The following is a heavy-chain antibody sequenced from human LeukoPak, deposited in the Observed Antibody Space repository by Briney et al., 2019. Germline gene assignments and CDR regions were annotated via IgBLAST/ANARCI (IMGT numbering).Heavy chain of an antibody. J-gene: IGHJ4*02. CDR1: GYTFIGYH. V-gene: IGHV1-2*02. CDR2: INPNSGGT. D-gene: IGHD3-3*01. Sequence: ASVKVSCKACGYTFIGYHMHWVGQAPAQGLEWMGWINPNSGGTNYAQNFQGRVTMTRDTSISTAYMELSRLRSDDTAVYYCARDGTYYDFWSGYPTTFDYWGQGTLVTVSS. CDR3: ARDGTYYDFWSGYPTTFDY.